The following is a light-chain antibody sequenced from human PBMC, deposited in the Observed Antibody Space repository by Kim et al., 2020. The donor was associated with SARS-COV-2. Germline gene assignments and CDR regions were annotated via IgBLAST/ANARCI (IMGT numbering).Light chain of an antibody. Sequence: DIVMTQSPDSLSVSLGERATINCKSSQSVLYSSNNKNFLAWYQQKPGQPPKLLIYWASTRESGVPDRFSGSRSGTDFTLTISSLQAEDVAVYYCQHWWAFGQGTKVDIK. J-gene: IGKJ1*01. V-gene: IGKV4-1*01. CDR3: QHWWA. CDR2: WAS. CDR1: QSVLYSSNNKNF.